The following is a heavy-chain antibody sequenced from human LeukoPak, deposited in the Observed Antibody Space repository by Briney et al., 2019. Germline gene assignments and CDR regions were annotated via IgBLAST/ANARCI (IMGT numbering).Heavy chain of an antibody. J-gene: IGHJ4*02. D-gene: IGHD3-10*01. Sequence: GGSLRLSCAASGFTFSSYGMHWVRQAPGKGLEWMAVIWYDGSNKYYADSVKGRFTISRDNSENTLYLQMNSLRAEDTAVYYCARDPTWFGESNYYFDYWGQGTLVSVSS. CDR3: ARDPTWFGESNYYFDY. V-gene: IGHV3-33*01. CDR2: IWYDGSNK. CDR1: GFTFSSYG.